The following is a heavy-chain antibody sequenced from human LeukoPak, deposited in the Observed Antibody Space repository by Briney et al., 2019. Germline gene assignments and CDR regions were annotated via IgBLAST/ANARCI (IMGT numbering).Heavy chain of an antibody. V-gene: IGHV4-59*01. Sequence: SETLSLTCTVSGGSISSYYWSWIRQPPGKGLEWIGYIYYSGSANYNPSLKSRVTISVDTSKNQFSLKLSSVTAADTAVYYCARGAPRDYIWGSYRYDWFDPRGQGTLVTVSS. CDR3: ARGAPRDYIWGSYRYDWFDP. J-gene: IGHJ5*02. CDR2: IYYSGSA. CDR1: GGSISSYY. D-gene: IGHD3-16*02.